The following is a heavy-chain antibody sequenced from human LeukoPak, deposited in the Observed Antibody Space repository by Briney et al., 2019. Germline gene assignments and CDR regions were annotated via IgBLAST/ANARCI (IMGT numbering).Heavy chain of an antibody. Sequence: PGGSLRLSCAASGFTFSSYAMHWVRQAPGKGLEWVAVISYDGSNKYYADSVKGRFTISRDNSKNTLYLQMNSLRAEDTAVYYCAKDWLEGYDSSGYYYGYFDYWGQGTLVTVSS. V-gene: IGHV3-30*04. D-gene: IGHD3-22*01. J-gene: IGHJ4*02. CDR3: AKDWLEGYDSSGYYYGYFDY. CDR2: ISYDGSNK. CDR1: GFTFSSYA.